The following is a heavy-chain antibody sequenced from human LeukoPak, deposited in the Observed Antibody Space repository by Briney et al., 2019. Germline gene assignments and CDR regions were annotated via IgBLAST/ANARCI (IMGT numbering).Heavy chain of an antibody. J-gene: IGHJ4*02. CDR1: GFTVSSNY. CDR2: IYSGGST. V-gene: IGHV3-53*01. D-gene: IGHD1-1*01. CDR3: ARGGDWNDVGNYFDY. Sequence: GGSLRLSCAASGFTVSSNYMSWVRQAPGKGLEWVSVIYSGGSTYYADSVKGRFTISRDNSKNTLYLQMNSLRAEDTAVYYCARGGDWNDVGNYFDYWGQGTLVTVSS.